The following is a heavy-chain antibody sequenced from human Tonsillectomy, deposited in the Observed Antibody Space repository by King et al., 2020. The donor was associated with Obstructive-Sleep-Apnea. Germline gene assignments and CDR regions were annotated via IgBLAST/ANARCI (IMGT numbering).Heavy chain of an antibody. D-gene: IGHD6-19*01. CDR3: AREKDSSGWGAFDI. Sequence: VQLVESGGGLVQPGGSLRLSCAASGFTFSSYWMSWVRQAPGKGLEWVANIKQDGSEKYYVDSVKGRFTISRDNAKNSLYLQMNSLRAEDTAVYYCAREKDSSGWGAFDIWGQGTMVTVSS. CDR2: IKQDGSEK. CDR1: GFTFSSYW. J-gene: IGHJ3*02. V-gene: IGHV3-7*03.